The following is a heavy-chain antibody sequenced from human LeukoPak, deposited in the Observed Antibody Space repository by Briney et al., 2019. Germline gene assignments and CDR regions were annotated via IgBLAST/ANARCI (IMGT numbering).Heavy chain of an antibody. CDR3: ARLVFGIYWYFDL. CDR1: GGSFSGYY. CDR2: INHSGST. Sequence: PSETLSLTCAVYGGSFSGYYWSWIRQPPGKVLEWIGEINHSGSTNYNPSLKSRVTISVDTSKNQFSLKLSSVTAADTAVYYCARLVFGIYWYFDLWGRGTLVTVSS. D-gene: IGHD3-10*01. V-gene: IGHV4-34*01. J-gene: IGHJ2*01.